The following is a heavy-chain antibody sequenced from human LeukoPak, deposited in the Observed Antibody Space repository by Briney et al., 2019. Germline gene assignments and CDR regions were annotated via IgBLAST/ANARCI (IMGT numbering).Heavy chain of an antibody. CDR1: GFTFSSYE. CDR2: IKGKFDGGTT. J-gene: IGHJ4*02. Sequence: GGSLRLSCAASGFTFSSYEMNWVRQAPGKGPEWVGRIKGKFDGGTTDYAAPVKGRFTISRDDSKNTLYLQMNSLKTEDTAVYYCTTLYSNYDYWGQGTLVTVSS. D-gene: IGHD4-11*01. CDR3: TTLYSNYDY. V-gene: IGHV3-15*01.